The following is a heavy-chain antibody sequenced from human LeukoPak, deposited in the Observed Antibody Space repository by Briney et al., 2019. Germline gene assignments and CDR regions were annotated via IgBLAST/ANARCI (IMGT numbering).Heavy chain of an antibody. J-gene: IGHJ5*02. Sequence: GESLQISCKGSGYSFITYWINWVRQMPGKDLEWMGRIDPSDSYTNYSPSFQGHVTISTDKSISTAYLQWSSLKASDTAMYYCAGTGYCSSTSCYSWFDPWGQGTLVTVSS. CDR1: GYSFITYW. CDR3: AGTGYCSSTSCYSWFDP. D-gene: IGHD2-2*01. V-gene: IGHV5-10-1*01. CDR2: IDPSDSYT.